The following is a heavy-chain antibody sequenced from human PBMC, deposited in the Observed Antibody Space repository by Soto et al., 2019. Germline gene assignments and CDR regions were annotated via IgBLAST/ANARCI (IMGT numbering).Heavy chain of an antibody. CDR1: GYTFTSYG. Sequence: ASVKVSCKASGYTFTSYGISWVRQAPGQGLEWMGWISAYNGNTNYAQKLQGRVTMTTDTSTSTAYMELRSLRSDDTAVYYCARAYYSASSALQGFFDYWGQGTLLTVS. CDR2: ISAYNGNT. V-gene: IGHV1-18*01. J-gene: IGHJ4*02. CDR3: ARAYYSASSALQGFFDY. D-gene: IGHD3-22*01.